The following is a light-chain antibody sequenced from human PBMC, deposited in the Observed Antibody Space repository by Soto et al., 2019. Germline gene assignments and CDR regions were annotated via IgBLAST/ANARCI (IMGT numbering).Light chain of an antibody. V-gene: IGKV1-5*01. CDR3: QQYNSEFT. CDR1: QSISSW. CDR2: DAS. Sequence: DIQMTQSPSTLSASVGDRVTITCRASQSISSWLAWYQQKPGKAPKLLIYDASSLESGVPSRFSGSGSGTEFTLTISSLQPDAFATYYCQQYNSEFTFGPGTKVDIK. J-gene: IGKJ3*01.